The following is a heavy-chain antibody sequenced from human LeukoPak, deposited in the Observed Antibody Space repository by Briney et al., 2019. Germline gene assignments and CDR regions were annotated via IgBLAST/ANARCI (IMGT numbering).Heavy chain of an antibody. J-gene: IGHJ3*02. CDR3: ATYQLERRYAFDI. V-gene: IGHV1-24*01. D-gene: IGHD1-1*01. CDR1: GYTFTGYY. Sequence: ASVKVSCKASGYTFTGYYMHWVRQAPGKGLEWMGGFDPEDGETIYAQKFQGRVTMTEDTSTDTAYMELSSLRSEDTAVYYCATYQLERRYAFDIWGQGTMVTVSS. CDR2: FDPEDGET.